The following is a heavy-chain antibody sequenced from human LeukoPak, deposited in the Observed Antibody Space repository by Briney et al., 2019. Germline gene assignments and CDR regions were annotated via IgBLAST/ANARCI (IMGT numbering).Heavy chain of an antibody. CDR1: GFTVSSNY. J-gene: IGHJ4*02. CDR3: ARGVRYFDWLLPPLDD. CDR2: IYSGGST. Sequence: GGSLRLSCAASGFTVSSNYMSWVRQVPGKGLEWVSVIYSGGSTYYADSVKGRFTISRDNSKNTLYLQMNSLRAEDTAVYYCARGVRYFDWLLPPLDDWGQGTLVTVSS. V-gene: IGHV3-66*02. D-gene: IGHD3-9*01.